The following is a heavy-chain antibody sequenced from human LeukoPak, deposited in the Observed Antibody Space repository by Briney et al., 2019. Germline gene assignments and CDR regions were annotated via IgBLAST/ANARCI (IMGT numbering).Heavy chain of an antibody. Sequence: SETLSLTCAVYGGSFSGCYWSWIRQPPGKGLEWIGEINHSGSTNYNPSLKSRVTISVDTSKNQFSLKLSSVTAADTAVYYCAREHSSGWCPFDYWGQGTLVTVSS. CDR2: INHSGST. CDR3: AREHSSGWCPFDY. V-gene: IGHV4-34*01. D-gene: IGHD6-19*01. J-gene: IGHJ4*02. CDR1: GGSFSGCY.